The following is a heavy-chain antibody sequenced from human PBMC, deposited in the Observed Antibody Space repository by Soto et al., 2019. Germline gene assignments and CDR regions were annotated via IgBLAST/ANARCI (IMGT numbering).Heavy chain of an antibody. J-gene: IGHJ5*02. CDR2: TYYRSKWYN. V-gene: IGHV6-1*01. D-gene: IGHD5-12*01. Sequence: QTLSLTCAISGDSVSSNSAAWSWIRQSPSRGLEWLGRTYYRSKWYNDYAVSVKSRITINPDTSKNQFSLQLNSVTPEDTAVYYCARVTRRHGYKAWFEPWGQGTPVSVFS. CDR1: GDSVSSNSAA. CDR3: ARVTRRHGYKAWFEP.